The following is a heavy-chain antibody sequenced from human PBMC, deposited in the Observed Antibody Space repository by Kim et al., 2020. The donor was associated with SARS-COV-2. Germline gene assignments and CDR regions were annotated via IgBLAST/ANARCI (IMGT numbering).Heavy chain of an antibody. CDR2: ISSNGGST. D-gene: IGHD3-16*01. V-gene: IGHV3-64*01. J-gene: IGHJ4*02. Sequence: GGSLRLSCAASGFTFSSYAMHWVRQAPGKGLEYVSAISSNGGSTYYANSVKGRFTISRDNSKNTLYLQMGSLRAEDMAVYYCAREAWGFDYWGQGTLVTVSS. CDR3: AREAWGFDY. CDR1: GFTFSSYA.